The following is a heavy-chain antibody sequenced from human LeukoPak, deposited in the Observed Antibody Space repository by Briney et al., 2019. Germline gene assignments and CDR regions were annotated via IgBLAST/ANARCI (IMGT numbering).Heavy chain of an antibody. J-gene: IGHJ4*02. CDR1: GFTFSFYM. CDR2: ISTSSSHI. D-gene: IGHD1-20*01. CDR3: ARDDNWNDKTFDL. Sequence: PGGSLRLSCTASGFTFSFYMMNWVRQAPAKGLECVSSISTSSSHIYYADSLKGRFTVSRDNAKSSLYLQMNNLRAEDTEVYYCARDDNWNDKTFDLWGQGTLVTVSS. V-gene: IGHV3-21*06.